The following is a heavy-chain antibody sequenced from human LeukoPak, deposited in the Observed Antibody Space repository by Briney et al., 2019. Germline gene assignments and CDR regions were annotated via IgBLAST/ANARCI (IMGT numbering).Heavy chain of an antibody. CDR2: IYYSEST. Sequence: PSETLSLTCTVSGGSISSSSYYWGWIRQPPGKGLEWIGSIYYSESTYYNPSLKSRVTISVDTSKNQFSLKLSSVTAADTAVYYCARLPYDSSGYLYYYYYYGMDVWGQGTTVTVSS. V-gene: IGHV4-39*01. CDR3: ARLPYDSSGYLYYYYYYGMDV. J-gene: IGHJ6*02. D-gene: IGHD3-22*01. CDR1: GGSISSSSYY.